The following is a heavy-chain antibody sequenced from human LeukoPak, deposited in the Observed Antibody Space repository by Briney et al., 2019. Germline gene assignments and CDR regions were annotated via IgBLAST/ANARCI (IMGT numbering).Heavy chain of an antibody. CDR3: ARLRTTRGPVTVTPSYPDSPNWFDP. J-gene: IGHJ5*02. CDR1: GYTFTGYY. D-gene: IGHD4-17*01. Sequence: ASVKVSCKASGYTFTGYYMHWVRQAPGHGLEWMGWINPNSGGTNYAQKFQGRVTMTRDTSISTAYMELSRLRSDDTAVYYCARLRTTRGPVTVTPSYPDSPNWFDPWGQGTLVTVSS. CDR2: INPNSGGT. V-gene: IGHV1-2*02.